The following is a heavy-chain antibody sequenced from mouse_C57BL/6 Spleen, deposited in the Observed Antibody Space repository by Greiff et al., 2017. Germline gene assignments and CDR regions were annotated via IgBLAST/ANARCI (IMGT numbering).Heavy chain of an antibody. J-gene: IGHJ2*01. CDR1: GYTFTDYN. CDR3: ARADYYGSSLFDY. D-gene: IGHD1-1*01. V-gene: IGHV1-18*01. Sequence: EVQLQQSGPELVKPGASVKIPCKASGYTFTDYNMDWVKQSHGKSLEWIGDINPNNGGTIYNQKFKGKATLIVDKSSSTAYMELRSLTSEDTAVYYCARADYYGSSLFDYWGQGTTLTVSS. CDR2: INPNNGGT.